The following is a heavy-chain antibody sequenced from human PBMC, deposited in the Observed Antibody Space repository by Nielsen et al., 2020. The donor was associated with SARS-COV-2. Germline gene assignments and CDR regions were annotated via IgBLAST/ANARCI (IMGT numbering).Heavy chain of an antibody. CDR3: AKDRMPYVVVTADDYYGMDV. Sequence: GESLKISCAASGFTFSSYAMHWVRQAPGKGLEWVAVISYDGSNKYYADSVKGRFTISRDNSKNTLYLQMNSLRAEDTAVYYCAKDRMPYVVVTADDYYGMDVWGQGTTVTVSS. CDR1: GFTFSSYA. V-gene: IGHV3-30-3*01. D-gene: IGHD2-21*02. J-gene: IGHJ6*02. CDR2: ISYDGSNK.